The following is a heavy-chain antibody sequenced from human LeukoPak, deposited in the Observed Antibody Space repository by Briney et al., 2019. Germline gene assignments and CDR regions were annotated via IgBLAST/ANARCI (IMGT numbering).Heavy chain of an antibody. J-gene: IGHJ4*02. CDR1: GYTXTSYY. Sequence: ASVKVSCKASGYTXTSYYMHWVRQAPGQGLEWMGIINPSGGSTSYAQKFQGRVTMTRDTSTSTVYMEVSSLRSEDTAVYYCARGTANFWSGYSSHFDYWGQGTLVTVSS. D-gene: IGHD3-3*01. CDR2: INPSGGST. CDR3: ARGTANFWSGYSSHFDY. V-gene: IGHV1-46*01.